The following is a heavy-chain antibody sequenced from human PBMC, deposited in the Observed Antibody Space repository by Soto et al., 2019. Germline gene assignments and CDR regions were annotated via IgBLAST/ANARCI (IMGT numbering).Heavy chain of an antibody. Sequence: GGSLRLSCAASGFTFSSYAMSWVRQAPGKGLEWVSAISGSGGSTYYADSVKGRFTISRDNSKNTLYLQMNSLRAEDTAVYYCAKKGYGSGTALGYYGMDVWGQGTTVTVSS. V-gene: IGHV3-23*01. J-gene: IGHJ6*02. CDR1: GFTFSSYA. CDR2: ISGSGGST. D-gene: IGHD3-10*01. CDR3: AKKGYGSGTALGYYGMDV.